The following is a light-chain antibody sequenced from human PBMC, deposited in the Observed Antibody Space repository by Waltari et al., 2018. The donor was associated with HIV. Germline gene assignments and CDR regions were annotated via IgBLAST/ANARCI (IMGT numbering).Light chain of an antibody. CDR1: QSVDNS. V-gene: IGKV3-11*01. CDR3: QHRNKWPST. Sequence: EIVLTQSPATLYLSQEERATPSCRASQSVDNSLAWYQHKPGQSPRRLIYDASNRAIGIPARFSGSGSGTDFTLTISSLEPEDFALYYCQHRNKWPSTFGPGTKVDIK. CDR2: DAS. J-gene: IGKJ3*01.